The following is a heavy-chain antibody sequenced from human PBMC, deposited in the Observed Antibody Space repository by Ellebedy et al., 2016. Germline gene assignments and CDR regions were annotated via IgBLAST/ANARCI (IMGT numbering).Heavy chain of an antibody. CDR1: GGSVSSDY. Sequence: SETLSLTCNVSGGSVSSDYWNWIRRPPGKGLEWIGYVFHTGTTNYNPSLTSRVTMSVDTSKSQFSLGLTSVTAADTAVYYCAKWNGDWNAYDVWGQGTMVTVSS. D-gene: IGHD1-1*01. V-gene: IGHV4-59*02. CDR2: VFHTGTT. J-gene: IGHJ3*01. CDR3: AKWNGDWNAYDV.